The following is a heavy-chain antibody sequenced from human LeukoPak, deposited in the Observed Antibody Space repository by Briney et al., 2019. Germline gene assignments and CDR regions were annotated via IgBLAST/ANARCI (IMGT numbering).Heavy chain of an antibody. CDR2: ISVSGGST. Sequence: GGSLRLSCAASGFTFSSYAMSWVRQAPGKGLEWVSTISVSGGSTYYADSVEGRLTISRDNSKNTLYLQMDSLRAEDTAIYYCAKGSSGGRPYYFDYWGQGTLVTVSS. V-gene: IGHV3-23*01. CDR1: GFTFSSYA. D-gene: IGHD3-22*01. CDR3: AKGSSGGRPYYFDY. J-gene: IGHJ4*02.